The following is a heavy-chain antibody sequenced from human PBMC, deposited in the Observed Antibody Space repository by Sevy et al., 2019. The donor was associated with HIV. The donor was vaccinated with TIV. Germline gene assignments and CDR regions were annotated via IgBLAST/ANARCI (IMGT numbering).Heavy chain of an antibody. J-gene: IGHJ6*02. CDR2: IKRDGSEK. Sequence: GGSLRLSCAGSGFTFSNYWMSWVRQAPGKGLEWVANIKRDGSEKYYVASVKGRFTISRDNAETSLYLQMNSLRVEDTAVYYCARDCSSASCLWGMDVWGQGTMVTVSS. V-gene: IGHV3-7*03. CDR1: GFTFSNYW. CDR3: ARDCSSASCLWGMDV. D-gene: IGHD2-2*01.